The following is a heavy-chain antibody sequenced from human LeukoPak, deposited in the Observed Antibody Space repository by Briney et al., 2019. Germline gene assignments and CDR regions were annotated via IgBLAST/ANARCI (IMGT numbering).Heavy chain of an antibody. V-gene: IGHV3-23*01. Sequence: GGSLRLSCAAFGFTFSSYAMSWVRQAPGKGLEWVSAISGSGGSTYYADSVKGRFTISRDNSKNTLYLQMNSLRAEDTAVYYCAKRKRRIVVVVAASDYWGQGTLVTVSS. J-gene: IGHJ4*02. CDR1: GFTFSSYA. D-gene: IGHD2-15*01. CDR3: AKRKRRIVVVVAASDY. CDR2: ISGSGGST.